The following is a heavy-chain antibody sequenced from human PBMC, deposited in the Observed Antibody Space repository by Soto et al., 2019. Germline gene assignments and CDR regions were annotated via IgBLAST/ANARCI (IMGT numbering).Heavy chain of an antibody. CDR1: GYTFSNYG. D-gene: IGHD5-12*01. Sequence: QVQLVQSGAEVKKPGASVKVSCKTSGYTFSNYGINWVRQAPGQGLEWMGWISDYNGNTNFAQKLQGRVSLTTDTSTTPAYMELRSLTSDDTAVYYCARDLVPGYTGYSDYWGQGTLFTVSS. CDR3: ARDLVPGYTGYSDY. J-gene: IGHJ4*02. CDR2: ISDYNGNT. V-gene: IGHV1-18*01.